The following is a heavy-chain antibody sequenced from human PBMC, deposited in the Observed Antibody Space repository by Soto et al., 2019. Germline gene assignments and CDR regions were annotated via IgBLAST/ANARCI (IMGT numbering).Heavy chain of an antibody. V-gene: IGHV3-30*18. D-gene: IGHD6-13*01. CDR1: GFTFSSYG. CDR3: AKDLYSSSRWAVDI. Sequence: QVQLVESGGGVVQPGRSLRLSCAASGFTFSSYGMHWVRQAPGKGLEWVAVISYDGSNKYYADSVKGRFTISRDNSKNTLYLQMNSLRAEDTAVYYCAKDLYSSSRWAVDIWGQGTMVTVSS. CDR2: ISYDGSNK. J-gene: IGHJ3*02.